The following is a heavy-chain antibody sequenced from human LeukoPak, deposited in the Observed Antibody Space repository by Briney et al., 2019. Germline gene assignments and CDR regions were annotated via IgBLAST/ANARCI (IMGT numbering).Heavy chain of an antibody. D-gene: IGHD6-25*01. CDR1: GGTFSSYA. J-gene: IGHJ5*02. CDR3: ARDRSGEGNWFDP. V-gene: IGHV1-69*01. CDR2: IIPVFGTA. Sequence: SVKVSCKASGGTFSSYAISWVRQAPGQGLEWMGGIIPVFGTANYAQKFQGRVTITADESTSTAYMELSSLRSEDTAVYYCARDRSGEGNWFDPWGQGTLVTVSS.